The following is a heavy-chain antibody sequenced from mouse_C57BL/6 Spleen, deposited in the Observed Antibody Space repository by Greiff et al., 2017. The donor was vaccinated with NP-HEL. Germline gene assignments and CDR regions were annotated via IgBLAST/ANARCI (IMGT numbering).Heavy chain of an antibody. D-gene: IGHD1-1*01. CDR3: ARRYYGSSYGAMDY. CDR1: GFTFSDYG. V-gene: IGHV5-17*01. J-gene: IGHJ4*01. CDR2: ISSGSSTI. Sequence: KLVESGGGLVKPGGSLKLSCAASGFTFSDYGMHWVRQAPEKGLEWVAYISSGSSTIYYADTVKGRFTISRDNAKNTLFLQMTSLGSEDTAMYYCARRYYGSSYGAMDYWGQGTSVTVSS.